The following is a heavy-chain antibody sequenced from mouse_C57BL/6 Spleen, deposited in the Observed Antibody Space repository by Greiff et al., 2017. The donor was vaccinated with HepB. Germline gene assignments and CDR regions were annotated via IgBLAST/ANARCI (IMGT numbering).Heavy chain of an antibody. J-gene: IGHJ2*01. Sequence: VQRVESGPELVKPGASVKLSCKASGYTFTSYDINWVKQRPGQGLEWIGWIYPRDGSTKYNEKFNGKATLTVDTSSSTAYMGLHSLTSEDSAVYFCARSRSTTVVAGDYWGQGTTLTVSS. V-gene: IGHV1-85*01. D-gene: IGHD1-1*01. CDR1: GYTFTSYD. CDR3: ARSRSTTVVAGDY. CDR2: IYPRDGST.